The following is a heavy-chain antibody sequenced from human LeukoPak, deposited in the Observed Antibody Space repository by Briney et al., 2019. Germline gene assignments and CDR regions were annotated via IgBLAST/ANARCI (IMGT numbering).Heavy chain of an antibody. CDR2: IYTSGST. V-gene: IGHV4-61*02. CDR3: ARDRWLGIAKGAFDI. D-gene: IGHD6-19*01. J-gene: IGHJ3*02. Sequence: SXTLSLTCTVSGGSISSGSYYWSWIRQPAGKGLEWIGRIYTSGSTNYNPSLNSRVTISVDTSKNQFSLKLSSVTAADTAVYYCARDRWLGIAKGAFDIWGQGTMVTVSS. CDR1: GGSISSGSYY.